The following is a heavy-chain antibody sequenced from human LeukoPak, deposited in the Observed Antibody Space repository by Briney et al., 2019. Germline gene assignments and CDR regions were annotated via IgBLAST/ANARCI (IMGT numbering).Heavy chain of an antibody. CDR1: GFTFSGYW. CDR3: AREPHGIDY. CDR2: IMQDGSDK. D-gene: IGHD1-26*01. V-gene: IGHV3-7*01. J-gene: IGHJ4*02. Sequence: GGSLRLSCATSGFTFSGYWMTWVRQAPGKGLEWVANIMQDGSDKYYVDSVKGRFTISRDNAKNSLYLQMNSLRAEDTAVYYCAREPHGIDYWGQGTLVTVSS.